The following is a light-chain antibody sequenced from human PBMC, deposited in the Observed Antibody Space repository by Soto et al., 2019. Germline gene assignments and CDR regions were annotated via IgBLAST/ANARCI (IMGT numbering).Light chain of an antibody. CDR2: GAS. J-gene: IGKJ1*01. Sequence: EIVMTQSPATLSVSPGERATLSCRASQSVGTNLVWYQHKPGQAPRPLIYGASTRATGVPARFSGSGSGTEFTLTISSLQSEDFAIYYCLQHNNWWTFGQGTKVDIK. CDR1: QSVGTN. CDR3: LQHNNWWT. V-gene: IGKV3-15*01.